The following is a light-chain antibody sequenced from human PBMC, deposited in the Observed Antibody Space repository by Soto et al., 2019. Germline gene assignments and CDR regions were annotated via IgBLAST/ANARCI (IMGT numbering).Light chain of an antibody. CDR1: QSLRSS. CDR3: QQYESYSTLT. Sequence: VITQSPATLSVSPGERATLSCRASQSLRSSLAWYQQKPGQAPRLLIYGAATRATGIPARFSGSGSGTEFTLTISSLQSEDFATYYGQQYESYSTLTFGGGTKVDIK. J-gene: IGKJ4*01. CDR2: GAA. V-gene: IGKV3-15*01.